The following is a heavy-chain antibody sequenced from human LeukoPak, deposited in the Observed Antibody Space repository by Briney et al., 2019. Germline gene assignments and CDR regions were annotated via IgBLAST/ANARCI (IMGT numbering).Heavy chain of an antibody. CDR2: ISGSGGST. CDR1: GFTFSSYA. J-gene: IGHJ6*03. CDR3: AKCPYSGSYNYMDV. Sequence: GGSLRLSCAASGFTFSSYAMSWVRQAPGEGLEWGSAISGSGGSTYYADSVKGRFTISRDNSKNTLYLQMNSLRAEDTAVYYCAKCPYSGSYNYMDVWGKGTTVTVSS. V-gene: IGHV3-23*01. D-gene: IGHD1-26*01.